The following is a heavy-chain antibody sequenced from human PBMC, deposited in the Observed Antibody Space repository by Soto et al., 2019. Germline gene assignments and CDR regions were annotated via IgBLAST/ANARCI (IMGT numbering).Heavy chain of an antibody. CDR2: INPTSGAT. Sequence: QVQLVQSGAEVKKPGASVKVSCTTSGYTFAAFFIHWIRQAPGQGLEWMGWINPTSGATVSAQKFQDRVTMTRDTSISTAYMELRGLKSDDTAVYYCTSDPDYGDYWGYFFDYWGQGTPVSVSS. CDR3: TSDPDYGDYWGYFFDY. CDR1: GYTFAAFF. D-gene: IGHD4-17*01. V-gene: IGHV1-2*02. J-gene: IGHJ4*02.